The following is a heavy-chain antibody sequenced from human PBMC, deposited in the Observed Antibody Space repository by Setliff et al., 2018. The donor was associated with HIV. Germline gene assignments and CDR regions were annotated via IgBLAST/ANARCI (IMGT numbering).Heavy chain of an antibody. D-gene: IGHD3-16*02. CDR3: ARVELSGILGLAYYYYYGMDV. J-gene: IGHJ6*02. CDR1: GGNFNNYG. Sequence: SVKVSCKASGGNFNNYGISWVRQAPGQGLEWMGRITPIFAAANYAQNFQDRVTITADTSTSTAYMELRSLRSDDTAGYYCARVELSGILGLAYYYYYGMDVWGQGTTVTVSS. V-gene: IGHV1-69*06. CDR2: ITPIFAAA.